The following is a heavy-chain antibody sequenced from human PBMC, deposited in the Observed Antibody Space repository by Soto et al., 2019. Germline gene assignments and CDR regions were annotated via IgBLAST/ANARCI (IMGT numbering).Heavy chain of an antibody. CDR2: ISWSNGNT. V-gene: IGHV3-9*01. D-gene: IGHD2-21*01. CDR3: AKEDCGANCFIDY. CDR1: GFTFDDYA. J-gene: IGHJ4*02. Sequence: EVQLVESGGGLVQPGRSLRLSCAASGFTFDDYAMHWVRQAPGKGLEWVSHISWSNGNTAYADSVKGRVTISRDNAKNSLYLQLNSLRPDDTAFYYCAKEDCGANCFIDYWGQGIMVTVSS.